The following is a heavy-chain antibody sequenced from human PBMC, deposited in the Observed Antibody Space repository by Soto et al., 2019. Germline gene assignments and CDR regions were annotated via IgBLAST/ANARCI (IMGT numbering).Heavy chain of an antibody. CDR2: IRSKAYGGTT. J-gene: IGHJ6*02. V-gene: IGHV3-49*03. D-gene: IGHD4-17*01. Sequence: GGSLRLSCTASGFTFGDYAMSWFRQAPGKGLEWVGFIRSKAYGGTTEYAASVKGRFTISRDDSKSIAYLQMNSLKTEDTAVYYCTRDSPPPYGDYDYYGMDVWGQGTTVTVSS. CDR3: TRDSPPPYGDYDYYGMDV. CDR1: GFTFGDYA.